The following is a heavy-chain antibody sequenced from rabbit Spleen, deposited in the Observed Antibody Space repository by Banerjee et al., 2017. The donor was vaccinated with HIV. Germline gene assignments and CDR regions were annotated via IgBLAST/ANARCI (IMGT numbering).Heavy chain of an antibody. Sequence: QQQLKETGGGLVQPGGSLTLSCKASGFSLSSNELNWVRQAPGKGLEYIGWISTFGIAYYANWVNGRFTISSDNAQNTVGLQLNSLTAADTATYFCARDGAATDRGYGYGFNLWGQGTLVTVS. CDR2: ISTFGIA. D-gene: IGHD6-1*01. J-gene: IGHJ4*01. CDR3: ARDGAATDRGYGYGFNL. V-gene: IGHV1S29*01. CDR1: GFSLSSNE.